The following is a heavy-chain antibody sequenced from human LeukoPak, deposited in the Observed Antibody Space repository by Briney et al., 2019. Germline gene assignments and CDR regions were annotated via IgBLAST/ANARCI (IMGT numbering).Heavy chain of an antibody. D-gene: IGHD6-19*01. CDR3: ARDLPSPGISVADDY. Sequence: ASVKVSCKASGYTFTGYYMFWLRQAPGQGLEWMGRINPNSGGTNYAQKFQGRVTMTRDTSITTAYMELSSLTSDDTAVYYCARDLPSPGISVADDYWGQGTLVTVPS. V-gene: IGHV1-2*06. CDR1: GYTFTGYY. J-gene: IGHJ4*02. CDR2: INPNSGGT.